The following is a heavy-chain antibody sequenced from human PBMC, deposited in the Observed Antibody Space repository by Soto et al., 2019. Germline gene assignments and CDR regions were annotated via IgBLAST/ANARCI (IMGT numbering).Heavy chain of an antibody. CDR2: LMSKTDGGTT. D-gene: IGHD2-2*01. Sequence: EVQLVESGGGLVKPGGSLRLSCAASGLDFSKAWMSWVRQAPGKGLEWVGRLMSKTDGGTTVYAAPVKGRFTISRDDSKNTLYLQMSSLNTADTAVYYCAAGTGRTDLDYWGQGTLVAVSS. J-gene: IGHJ4*02. V-gene: IGHV3-15*01. CDR1: GLDFSKAW. CDR3: AAGTGRTDLDY.